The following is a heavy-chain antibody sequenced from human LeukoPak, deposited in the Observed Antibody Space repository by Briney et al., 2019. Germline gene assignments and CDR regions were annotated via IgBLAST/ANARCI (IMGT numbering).Heavy chain of an antibody. D-gene: IGHD3-10*01. Sequence: GGSLRLSCAASGFTFSSYEMNWVRQAPGKGLEWVSYISSSGSTIYYADSVKGRFTISRDNAKNSLYLQMNSLRAEDTAVYYCARDGFGESDEYGMGVWGQGTTVTVSS. CDR2: ISSSGSTI. J-gene: IGHJ6*02. CDR1: GFTFSSYE. V-gene: IGHV3-48*03. CDR3: ARDGFGESDEYGMGV.